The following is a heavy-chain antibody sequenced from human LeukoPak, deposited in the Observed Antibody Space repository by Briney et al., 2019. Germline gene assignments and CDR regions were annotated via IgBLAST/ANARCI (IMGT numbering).Heavy chain of an antibody. CDR1: GFTLSSYG. CDR3: ASSSDIYGSGSYFNSLGDV. J-gene: IGHJ6*04. D-gene: IGHD3-10*01. V-gene: IGHV3-30*02. CDR2: IRYDGSNK. Sequence: GGSLRLSCAASGFTLSSYGMHWVRQAPGKGLEWVAFIRYDGSNKYYADSVKGRFTISRDNSKNTLYLQMNSLRAEDTAVYYCASSSDIYGSGSYFNSLGDVWGKGTTVSISS.